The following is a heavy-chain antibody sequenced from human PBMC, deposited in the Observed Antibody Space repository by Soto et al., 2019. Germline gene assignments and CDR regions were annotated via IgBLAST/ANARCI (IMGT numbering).Heavy chain of an antibody. CDR3: AIDPGRGEPPFDY. Sequence: QVQLVESGGGVVQPGRSLRLSCAASGFTFKNYGMHWVRQGPGKGLEWVAVIWNDGKNKYYADSGQGRFTISRDNSKNTLYLELNSLRVEDTAGYKCAIDPGRGEPPFDYWGQGTRVTVSS. CDR1: GFTFKNYG. J-gene: IGHJ4*02. CDR2: IWNDGKNK. V-gene: IGHV3-33*01. D-gene: IGHD3-10*01.